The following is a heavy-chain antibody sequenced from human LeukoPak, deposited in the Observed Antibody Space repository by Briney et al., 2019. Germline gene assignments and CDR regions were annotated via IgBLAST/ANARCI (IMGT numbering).Heavy chain of an antibody. CDR2: MNPNSGNT. CDR1: GYTFTSYD. V-gene: IGHV1-8*03. CDR3: VRQGINGAVAAMNWYFDL. Sequence: ASVKVSCKASGYTFTSYDINWVRQATGQGLEWMGWMNPNSGNTGYAQKFQGRVTITRNTSISTAYMELSSLRSEDTAVYYCVRQGINGAVAAMNWYFDLWGRGTPVTVSS. J-gene: IGHJ2*01. D-gene: IGHD6-19*01.